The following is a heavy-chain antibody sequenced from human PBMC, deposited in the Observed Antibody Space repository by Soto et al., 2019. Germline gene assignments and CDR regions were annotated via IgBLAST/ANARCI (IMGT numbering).Heavy chain of an antibody. V-gene: IGHV3-33*01. J-gene: IGHJ6*02. D-gene: IGHD3-3*01. CDR1: GFTFSSYG. Sequence: GGSLRLSCAASGFTFSSYGMHWVRQAPGKGLEWVAVIWYDGSNKYYADSVKGRFTISRDNSKNTLYLQMNSLRAEDTAVYYCARDDDVLRFLEWFPPGYYYGMDVWGQGTTVTVSS. CDR3: ARDDDVLRFLEWFPPGYYYGMDV. CDR2: IWYDGSNK.